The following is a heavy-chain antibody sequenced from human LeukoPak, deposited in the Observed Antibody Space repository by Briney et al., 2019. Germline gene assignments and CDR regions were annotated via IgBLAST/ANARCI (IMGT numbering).Heavy chain of an antibody. CDR2: IYYSGST. CDR3: ARGRPSRSRFDP. Sequence: SQTLSLTCTVSGGSISSGGYYWSWIRQHPGKGLEWIGYIYYSGSTYYNPSLKSRVTISVDTSKNQFSLKLSSVTAADTAVYYCARGRPSRSRFDPWGQGTLVTVSS. CDR1: GGSISSGGYY. J-gene: IGHJ5*02. D-gene: IGHD6-6*01. V-gene: IGHV4-31*03.